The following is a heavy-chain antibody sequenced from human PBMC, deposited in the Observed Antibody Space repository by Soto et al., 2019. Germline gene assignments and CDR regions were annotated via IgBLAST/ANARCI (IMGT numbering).Heavy chain of an antibody. J-gene: IGHJ4*02. CDR3: ARASPRYCSGGSCYSGMDY. V-gene: IGHV4-34*01. CDR1: GGSFSGYY. D-gene: IGHD2-15*01. Sequence: PSETLSLTCAVYGGSFSGYYWSWIRQPPGKGLEWIGEINHSGSTNYNPSLKSRVTISVDTSKNQFSLKLSSVTAADTAVYYCARASPRYCSGGSCYSGMDYWGQGTLVTLSS. CDR2: INHSGST.